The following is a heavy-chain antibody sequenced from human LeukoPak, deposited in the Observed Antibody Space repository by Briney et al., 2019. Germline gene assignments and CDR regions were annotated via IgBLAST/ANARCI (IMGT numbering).Heavy chain of an antibody. CDR1: GFTFSSYA. J-gene: IGHJ4*02. CDR2: ISYDGSNK. D-gene: IGHD4-23*01. CDR3: ARDRDNSGYFDY. Sequence: PPGGSLRLSCAASGFTFSSYAMHWVRQAPGKGLEWVAVISYDGSNKYYADSVKGRFTISRDNSKNTLYLQMNSLRAEDTAVYYCARDRDNSGYFDYWGQGTLVTVSS. V-gene: IGHV3-30*04.